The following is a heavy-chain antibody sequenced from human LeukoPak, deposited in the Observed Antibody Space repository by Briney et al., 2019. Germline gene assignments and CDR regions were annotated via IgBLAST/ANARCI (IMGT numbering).Heavy chain of an antibody. CDR3: ARSPRLSGWGDFWSGYPPRYYYYGMDV. J-gene: IGHJ6*02. Sequence: SQTLSLTCAVSGGSISSGGYSWSWIRQPPGKGLEWIGYINHSGSTNYNPSLKSRVTISVDTSKNQFSLKLSSVTAADTAVYYCARSPRLSGWGDFWSGYPPRYYYYGMDVWGQGTTVTVSS. V-gene: IGHV4-30-2*01. CDR2: INHSGST. D-gene: IGHD3-3*01. CDR1: GGSISSGGYS.